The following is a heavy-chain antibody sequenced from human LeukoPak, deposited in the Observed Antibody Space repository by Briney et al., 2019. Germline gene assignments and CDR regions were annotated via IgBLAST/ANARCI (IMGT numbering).Heavy chain of an antibody. D-gene: IGHD3-22*01. CDR1: GFTFSSYA. J-gene: IGHJ4*02. V-gene: IGHV3-9*01. Sequence: GGSLRLSCAASGFTFSSYAMGWVRQAPGKGLEWVSGISWNSGNIGYADSVKGRFTISRDNAKRSLYLQMDSLRVEDTALYYCVKDISGFYFGADYWGQGTLVTVSS. CDR2: ISWNSGNI. CDR3: VKDISGFYFGADY.